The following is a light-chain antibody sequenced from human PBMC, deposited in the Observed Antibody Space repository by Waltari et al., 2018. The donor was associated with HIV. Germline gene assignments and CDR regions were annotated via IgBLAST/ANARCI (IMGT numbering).Light chain of an antibody. CDR1: SSDVGGSNY. Sequence: QSALTQPASVSGSPGQSITISCTGTSSDVGGSNYVSWYQQHPGKAPTLMIYDVSNRPAGVSNRFSGYKPGNQASLTISGLRAEEEADYYCSSYTRSSTWVFGGGTKLTVL. J-gene: IGLJ3*02. V-gene: IGLV2-14*01. CDR2: DVS. CDR3: SSYTRSSTWV.